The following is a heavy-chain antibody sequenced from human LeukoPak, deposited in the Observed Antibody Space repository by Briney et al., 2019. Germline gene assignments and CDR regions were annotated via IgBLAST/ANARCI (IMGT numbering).Heavy chain of an antibody. CDR3: AKGPAVAAAGTFGY. Sequence: GGSLRLSCAASGFTFDDYAMHWVRQAPGKGLEWVSGISWNSGSIGYADSVKGRFTISRDNAKNSLYLQMNSLRAEDTALYYCAKGPAVAAAGTFGYWGQGTLVTVSS. J-gene: IGHJ4*02. D-gene: IGHD6-13*01. CDR1: GFTFDDYA. V-gene: IGHV3-9*01. CDR2: ISWNSGSI.